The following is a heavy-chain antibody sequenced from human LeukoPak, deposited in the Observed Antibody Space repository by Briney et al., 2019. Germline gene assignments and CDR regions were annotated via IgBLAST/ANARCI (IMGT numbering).Heavy chain of an antibody. J-gene: IGHJ4*02. D-gene: IGHD6-19*01. Sequence: SETLSLTCAAYGGSFSGYYWSWIRQPPGKGLEWIGEINHSGSTNYNPSLKSRVTISVDTSKNQFSLKLSSVTAADTAVYYCAREKQWQYFDYWGQGTLVTVSS. CDR3: AREKQWQYFDY. V-gene: IGHV4-34*01. CDR1: GGSFSGYY. CDR2: INHSGST.